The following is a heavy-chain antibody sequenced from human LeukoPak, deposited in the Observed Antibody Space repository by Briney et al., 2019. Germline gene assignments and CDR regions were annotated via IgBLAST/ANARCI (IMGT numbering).Heavy chain of an antibody. CDR2: ISWNSGSI. CDR3: AKDIRDYVWGSYRTKSYYYYGMDV. V-gene: IGHV3-9*01. D-gene: IGHD3-16*02. J-gene: IGHJ6*02. CDR1: GFTLDDYA. Sequence: GGSLRLSCAASGFTLDDYAMHWVRQAPGKGLEWVSGISWNSGSIGYADSVKGRFTISRDNAKNSLYLQMNSLRAEDTALYYCAKDIRDYVWGSYRTKSYYYYGMDVWGQGTTVTVSS.